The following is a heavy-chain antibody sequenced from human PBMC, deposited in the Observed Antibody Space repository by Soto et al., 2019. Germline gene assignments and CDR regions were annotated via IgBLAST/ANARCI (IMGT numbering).Heavy chain of an antibody. CDR3: AKDNSGYNFWDY. J-gene: IGHJ4*02. V-gene: IGHV3-9*01. CDR2: ISWNSGSI. Sequence: EVQLVEAGGGLVQPGRSLRLSCAASGFTFDDYAMHWVRQAPGKGLEWVSGISWNSGSIGYADSVKGRFTISRDNAKNSLYLQMNSLRAEDTALYYCAKDNSGYNFWDYWGQGTLVTVSS. D-gene: IGHD1-1*01. CDR1: GFTFDDYA.